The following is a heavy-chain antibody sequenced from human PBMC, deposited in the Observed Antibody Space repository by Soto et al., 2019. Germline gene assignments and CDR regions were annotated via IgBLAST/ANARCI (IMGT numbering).Heavy chain of an antibody. J-gene: IGHJ4*02. D-gene: IGHD1-1*01. CDR3: ARSFPRTEFDY. V-gene: IGHV4-59*01. Sequence: QVQLQESGPGLVKPSETLSLTCTVSGGSISSYYWSWIRQPPGKGLEWIGYIYYSGSTNYNPSLKSRVTISVDTSKNQFSLKLSSVTAADTAVYYCARSFPRTEFDYWGQGTLVTVSS. CDR1: GGSISSYY. CDR2: IYYSGST.